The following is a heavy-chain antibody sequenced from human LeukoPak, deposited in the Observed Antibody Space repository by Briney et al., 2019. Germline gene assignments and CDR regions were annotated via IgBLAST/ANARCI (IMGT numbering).Heavy chain of an antibody. V-gene: IGHV4-59*11. D-gene: IGHD4-17*01. CDR2: ISYIGST. CDR1: DDSFSSHY. J-gene: IGHJ3*02. CDR3: ARDLVTVTKGFDI. Sequence: PSETLSFTCAVSDDSFSSHYGTWIRQPPGKGLEWIGYISYIGSTNYNPSLKSRVTISIDTSKNQFSLKLSSVTAADTAVYYCARDLVTVTKGFDIWGQGTMVSVSS.